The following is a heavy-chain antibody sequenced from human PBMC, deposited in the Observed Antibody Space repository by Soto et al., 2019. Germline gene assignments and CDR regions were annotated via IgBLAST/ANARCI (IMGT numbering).Heavy chain of an antibody. V-gene: IGHV3-23*01. CDR2: ISGSGGST. Sequence: EVQLLESGGGLVQPGGSLRLSCAASGFTFSSYAMSWVRQAPGKGLEWVSAISGSGGSTYYADSVEGRFTISRDNSKNTLYLQMNSLRAEDTAVYYCAKGGEMSYYYYYYMDVWGKGTTVTVSS. D-gene: IGHD3-10*01. CDR3: AKGGEMSYYYYYYMDV. J-gene: IGHJ6*03. CDR1: GFTFSSYA.